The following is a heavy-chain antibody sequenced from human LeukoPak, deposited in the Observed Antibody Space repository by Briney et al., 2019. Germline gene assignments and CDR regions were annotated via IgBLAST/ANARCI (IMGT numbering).Heavy chain of an antibody. CDR3: AKEYDSGGYVAYFDY. V-gene: IGHV3-30*18. Sequence: GGSLRLSCTASKFTFSNYGMQWVRQAPGKGLEWVAVISSDGGTKYYADSVKGRFTLSRDNSRNTLDLQMNSLGPEDTAVYYCAKEYDSGGYVAYFDYWGQGTLVTVSS. CDR2: ISSDGGTK. J-gene: IGHJ4*02. CDR1: KFTFSNYG. D-gene: IGHD3-10*01.